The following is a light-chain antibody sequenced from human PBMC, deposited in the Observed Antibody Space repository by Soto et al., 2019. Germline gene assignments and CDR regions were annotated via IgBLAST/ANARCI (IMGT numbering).Light chain of an antibody. CDR1: QSVNSY. Sequence: EIVLTQSPANLSLSPGERATLSCRASQSVNSYFAWYQQKPGQAPRLLIYGASSRATGIPARFSGRGSGTDFTLTVSSLEPEDFAAYYCQHRGKWPRTFGQGTKLEIK. CDR3: QHRGKWPRT. V-gene: IGKV3-11*01. CDR2: GAS. J-gene: IGKJ2*01.